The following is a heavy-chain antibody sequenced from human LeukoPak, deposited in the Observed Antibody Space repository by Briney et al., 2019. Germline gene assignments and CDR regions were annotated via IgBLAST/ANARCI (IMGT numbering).Heavy chain of an antibody. Sequence: GGSLRLSCAASGFTFSSYWMSWVRQAPGKGLEWVANIKQDGSEKYYVDSVKGRFTISRDNAKNSLYLQMNSLRAEDTAVYYYAREPWFGELLYRTGEGVWFDPWGQGTLVTVSS. CDR2: IKQDGSEK. CDR3: AREPWFGELLYRTGEGVWFDP. V-gene: IGHV3-7*01. CDR1: GFTFSSYW. D-gene: IGHD3-10*01. J-gene: IGHJ5*02.